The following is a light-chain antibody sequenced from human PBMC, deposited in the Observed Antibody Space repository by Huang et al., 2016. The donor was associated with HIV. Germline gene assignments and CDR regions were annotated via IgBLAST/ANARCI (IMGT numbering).Light chain of an antibody. Sequence: EVVMTQSPATVSVSPGEGATLSCRASQSVDTNVAWYQQKPGQAPRLLFYGASTRATGIPARFSGIGSGTEFTLTISSLQSEDFAVYYCQQYNDWPEGTFGQGTKVDVK. CDR2: GAS. CDR3: QQYNDWPEGT. V-gene: IGKV3-15*01. CDR1: QSVDTN. J-gene: IGKJ1*01.